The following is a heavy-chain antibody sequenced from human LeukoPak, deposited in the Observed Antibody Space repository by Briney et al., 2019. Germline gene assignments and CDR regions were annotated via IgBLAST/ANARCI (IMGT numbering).Heavy chain of an antibody. CDR1: GGSISSGDYY. V-gene: IGHV4-30-4*01. Sequence: PSQTLSLTCTVSGGSISSGDYYWSRIRQSPGKGLEWIGYIYYSGSTYYNPSLKSRVTLSIDTSKNHFSLKLSSVTAADTAVYYCARGAPYSSGWLAGYWGQGTLVTVSS. D-gene: IGHD6-19*01. J-gene: IGHJ4*02. CDR3: ARGAPYSSGWLAGY. CDR2: IYYSGST.